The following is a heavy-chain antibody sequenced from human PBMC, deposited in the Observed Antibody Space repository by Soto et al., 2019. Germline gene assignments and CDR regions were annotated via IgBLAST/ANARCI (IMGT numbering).Heavy chain of an antibody. D-gene: IGHD2-2*01. CDR1: GFTFSNYA. J-gene: IGHJ4*02. CDR3: AKRPASIITFDY. Sequence: GGSLRLSCAASGFTFSNYAMSWVRQAPGKGLEWVSTISGNGGSTYYADSVKGRFTISRDNSKNMLFLQINRLRDDDSAVYYCAKRPASIITFDYWGQGTPVTVSS. V-gene: IGHV3-23*01. CDR2: ISGNGGST.